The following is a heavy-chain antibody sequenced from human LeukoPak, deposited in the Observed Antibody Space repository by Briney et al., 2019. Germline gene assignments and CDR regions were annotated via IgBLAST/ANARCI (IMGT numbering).Heavy chain of an antibody. V-gene: IGHV1-18*01. D-gene: IGHD5-12*01. CDR3: TRDLGQWLLQGIFFDY. Sequence: ASVKVSCKASGYTFTSYGISWVRQAPGQGLEWMGWISAYSTYNGNTNYAQKFQGRVTMTTDTSTSTAYMELRSLRSDDTAVYYCTRDLGQWLLQGIFFDYWGQGALVTVSS. CDR2: ISAYSTYNGNT. J-gene: IGHJ4*02. CDR1: GYTFTSYG.